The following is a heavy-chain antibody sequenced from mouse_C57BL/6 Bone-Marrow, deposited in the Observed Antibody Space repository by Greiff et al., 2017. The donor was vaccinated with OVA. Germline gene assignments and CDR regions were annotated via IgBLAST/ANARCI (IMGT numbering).Heavy chain of an antibody. CDR1: GYAFTNYL. D-gene: IGHD2-4*01. CDR3: ARAGIYYDRDLCAY. Sequence: VQLVESGAELVRPGTSVKVSCKASGYAFTNYLIEWVKQRPGQGLEWIGVINPGSGGTNYNEKFKGKATLTADKSSSTAYMQLSSLTSEDSAVYFCARAGIYYDRDLCAYWGQGTLVTVSA. CDR2: INPGSGGT. J-gene: IGHJ3*01. V-gene: IGHV1-54*01.